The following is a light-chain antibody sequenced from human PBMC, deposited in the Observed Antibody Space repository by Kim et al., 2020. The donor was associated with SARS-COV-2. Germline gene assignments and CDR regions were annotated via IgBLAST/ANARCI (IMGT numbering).Light chain of an antibody. CDR1: SSDVGGSTH. CDR2: DVT. V-gene: IGLV2-14*03. Sequence: QSALTQPASVSGSPGQSITISCAGTSSDVGGSTHVSWYQQHPGKAPELIIYDVTTRPSGVSDRFSGSKSGNTASLTISGLQAEDEADYYCSSYRSSSTIFGGGTKVTVL. J-gene: IGLJ2*01. CDR3: SSYRSSSTI.